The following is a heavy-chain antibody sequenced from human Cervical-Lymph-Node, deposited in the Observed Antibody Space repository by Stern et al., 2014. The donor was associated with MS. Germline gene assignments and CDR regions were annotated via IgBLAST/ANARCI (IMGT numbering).Heavy chain of an antibody. CDR3: AAEPMYYSDSVGAFDI. V-gene: IGHV1-58*01. CDR2: VVGGSVNT. J-gene: IGHJ3*02. CDR1: GFTFTSSA. Sequence: MQLVESGPEVKKPGTSVKVSCKASGFTFTSSAVQWVRQARGQRLEWIGWVVGGSVNTTYAQKVQEGVTITRDMSTSTAYMELSSLRSEDTAVYYCAAEPMYYSDSVGAFDIWGQGTMVTVSS. D-gene: IGHD3-22*01.